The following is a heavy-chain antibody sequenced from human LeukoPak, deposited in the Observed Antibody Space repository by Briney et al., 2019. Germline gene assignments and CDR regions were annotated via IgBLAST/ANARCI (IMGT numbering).Heavy chain of an antibody. V-gene: IGHV3-7*04. CDR3: AKDYYYYYMDV. J-gene: IGHJ6*03. CDR1: GFTFSSYW. Sequence: GGSLRLSCAASGFTFSSYWMSWVRQAPGKGLEWVANIKQDGSEKYYVDSVKGRFTISRDNAKNSLYLQMNSLRAEDTAVYYCAKDYYYYYMDVWGKGTTVTISS. CDR2: IKQDGSEK.